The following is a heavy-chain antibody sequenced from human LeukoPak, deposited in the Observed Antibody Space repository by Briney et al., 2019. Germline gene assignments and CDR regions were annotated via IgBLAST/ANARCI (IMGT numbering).Heavy chain of an antibody. Sequence: GASVKVSCKASGYTFSSYAINWVRQAPGQGLEWMGWISTYNGHTIYAQKFEGRISMTTDTSTSTAYMELRSLRSDDTAVFYCGGDGSFKDDYWGQGTLVTVSS. CDR1: GYTFSSYA. CDR2: ISTYNGHT. J-gene: IGHJ4*02. CDR3: GGDGSFKDDY. D-gene: IGHD5-12*01. V-gene: IGHV1-18*01.